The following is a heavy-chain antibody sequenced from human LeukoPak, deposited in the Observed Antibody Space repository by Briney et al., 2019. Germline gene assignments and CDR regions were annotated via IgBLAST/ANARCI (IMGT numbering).Heavy chain of an antibody. CDR3: AELGITMIGGV. D-gene: IGHD3-10*02. Sequence: GGSLRLSCAASGFAFSSYGMSWVRQAPGKGLEWVSYISSSGGTIYYADSVKGRFTISRDNAKNSLYLQMNSLRAEDTAVYYCAELGITMIGGVWGKGTTVTISS. V-gene: IGHV3-48*04. J-gene: IGHJ6*04. CDR1: GFAFSSYG. CDR2: ISSSGGTI.